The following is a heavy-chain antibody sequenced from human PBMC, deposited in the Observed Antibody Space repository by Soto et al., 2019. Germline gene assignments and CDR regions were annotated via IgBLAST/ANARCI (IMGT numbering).Heavy chain of an antibody. CDR3: AKFFLKGLSWYRNWFDP. V-gene: IGHV3-23*01. D-gene: IGHD6-13*01. Sequence: GGSLRLSCVASGFTFRSYAMSWVRQAPGKGLEWVSILTVSGVSAYYADSVKGRFTVSRDNSQNTLYLQMNSLRAEDTAVYYCAKFFLKGLSWYRNWFDPWGQGTLVTVSS. CDR1: GFTFRSYA. CDR2: LTVSGVSA. J-gene: IGHJ5*02.